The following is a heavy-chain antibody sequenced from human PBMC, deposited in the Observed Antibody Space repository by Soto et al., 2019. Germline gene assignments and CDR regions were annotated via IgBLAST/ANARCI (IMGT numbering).Heavy chain of an antibody. J-gene: IGHJ6*02. D-gene: IGHD3-22*01. Sequence: GGSLRLSCAASGFTFSSYWMHWVRQAPGKGLVWVSRINSDGSSTSYADSVKGRFTISRDNAKNTLYLQMNSLRAEDTAVYYCARAGYDSSEPYYYYYGMDVWGQGTTVTVSS. CDR1: GFTFSSYW. CDR3: ARAGYDSSEPYYYYYGMDV. V-gene: IGHV3-74*01. CDR2: INSDGSST.